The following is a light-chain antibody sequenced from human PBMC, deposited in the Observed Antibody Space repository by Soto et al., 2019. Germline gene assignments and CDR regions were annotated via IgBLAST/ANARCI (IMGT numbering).Light chain of an antibody. CDR3: SSYTSSNTYV. CDR1: SSDVGSYSR. V-gene: IGLV2-18*02. J-gene: IGLJ1*01. CDR2: EVS. Sequence: QSVLTQPPSVSGSPGQSVTISCTGTSSDVGSYSRVSWYQQPPGTAPKLMIYEVSNRPSGVPDRFSGSKSGNTASLTISGLQPDDEADYYCSSYTSSNTYVFGTGTKLTVL.